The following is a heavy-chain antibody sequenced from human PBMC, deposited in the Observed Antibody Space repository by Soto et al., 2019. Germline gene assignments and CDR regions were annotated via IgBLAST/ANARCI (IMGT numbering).Heavy chain of an antibody. CDR1: GYTFTSYA. CDR2: INAGNGNT. Sequence: ASVKVSCKASGYTFTSYAMHWVRQAPGQRLEWMGWINAGNGNTKYSQKFQGRVAITRDTSASTAYMELSSLRSEDTAVYYCARERNVLLWFGGAAEKGNWFDPLGQGTLVTVSS. V-gene: IGHV1-3*01. J-gene: IGHJ5*02. D-gene: IGHD3-10*01. CDR3: ARERNVLLWFGGAAEKGNWFDP.